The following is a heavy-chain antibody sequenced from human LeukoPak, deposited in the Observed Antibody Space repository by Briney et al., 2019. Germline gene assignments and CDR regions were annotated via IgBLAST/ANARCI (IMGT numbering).Heavy chain of an antibody. V-gene: IGHV3-53*01. Sequence: QPGGSLRLSCAPSGFTFSGYTMNWVRQAPGKGLEWVSLIYSGGSTYYADSVKGRFTISRDNSKNTLYLQMNSLRAEDTAVYYCARVRGTTSAFDIWGQGTMVTVSS. CDR1: GFTFSGYT. J-gene: IGHJ3*02. D-gene: IGHD4-17*01. CDR3: ARVRGTTSAFDI. CDR2: IYSGGST.